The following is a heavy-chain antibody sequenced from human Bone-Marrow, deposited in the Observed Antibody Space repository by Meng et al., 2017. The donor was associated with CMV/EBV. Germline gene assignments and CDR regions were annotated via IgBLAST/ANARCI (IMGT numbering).Heavy chain of an antibody. J-gene: IGHJ3*02. V-gene: IGHV3-9*01. CDR1: EFTFDDYA. D-gene: IGHD2-8*01. CDR2: ISWNGGRR. CDR3: AKDSGLGDCTNGVCTAFDI. Sequence: SLKISCAASEFTFDDYAMHWVRQPPGRGLEWVSGISWNGGRRDYADSVKGRFTISRDNAKNSLYLQMNSLRPDDTAFYYCAKDSGLGDCTNGVCTAFDIWGQGTMATVSS.